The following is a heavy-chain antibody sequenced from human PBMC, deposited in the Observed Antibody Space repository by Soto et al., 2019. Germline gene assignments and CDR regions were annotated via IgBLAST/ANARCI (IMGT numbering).Heavy chain of an antibody. D-gene: IGHD2-2*01. CDR1: GFTFSNAW. J-gene: IGHJ4*02. CDR2: IKSKTDGGTT. Sequence: GSLRLSCAASGFTFSNAWMSWVRQAPGKGLEWVGRIKSKTDGGTTDYAAPVKGRFTISRDNSKNTLYLQMSSLRAEDTAVYYCAKRKYCPSTTCFDYWGQGTLVTVSS. V-gene: IGHV3-15*01. CDR3: AKRKYCPSTTCFDY.